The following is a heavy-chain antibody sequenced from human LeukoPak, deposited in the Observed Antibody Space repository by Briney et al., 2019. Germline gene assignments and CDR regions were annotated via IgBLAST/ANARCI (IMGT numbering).Heavy chain of an antibody. CDR2: INSDGSSA. CDR3: ARSEYSFDY. D-gene: IGHD6-6*01. CDR1: GFTFSSFW. Sequence: PGGSLRLSCAASGFTFSSFWMHWVRQVPGKGLVWVSRINSDGSSATYADFVKGRFTISRDNAKNTLYLQMNSLRAEDTAVYYCARSEYSFDYWGQGSLVTVSS. V-gene: IGHV3-74*03. J-gene: IGHJ4*02.